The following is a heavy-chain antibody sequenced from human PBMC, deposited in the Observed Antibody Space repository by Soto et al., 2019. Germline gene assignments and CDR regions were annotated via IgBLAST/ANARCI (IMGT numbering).Heavy chain of an antibody. CDR3: AKAYYDFWSGYHSNWFDP. V-gene: IGHV3-23*01. Sequence: GGSLRLSCAASGFTFSSYAMSWVRQAPGKGLEWVSAISGSGGSTYYADSVKGRFTISRDNSKNTLYLQMNSLRAEDTAVYYCAKAYYDFWSGYHSNWFDPWGQGTLVTVSS. CDR2: ISGSGGST. J-gene: IGHJ5*02. D-gene: IGHD3-3*01. CDR1: GFTFSSYA.